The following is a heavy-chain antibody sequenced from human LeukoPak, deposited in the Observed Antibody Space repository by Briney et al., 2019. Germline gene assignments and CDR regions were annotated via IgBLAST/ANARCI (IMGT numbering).Heavy chain of an antibody. CDR1: GYTFTGYY. CDR2: INPDTGGT. D-gene: IGHD3-10*01. V-gene: IGHV1-2*02. Sequence: ASVKVSCKASGYTFTGYYLHWVRQAPGQGLEWMGWINPDTGGTNYAQKFQGRVTMTRDTSISTAYMELSWLRSDDTAVYYCARDLSGTYYLSDWGQGTLVTVSS. J-gene: IGHJ4*02. CDR3: ARDLSGTYYLSD.